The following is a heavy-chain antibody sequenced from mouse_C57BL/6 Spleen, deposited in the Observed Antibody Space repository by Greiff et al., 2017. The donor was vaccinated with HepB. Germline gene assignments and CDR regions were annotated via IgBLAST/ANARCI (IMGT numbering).Heavy chain of an antibody. CDR1: GYSITSGYY. V-gene: IGHV3-6*01. Sequence: EVKLVESGPGLVKPSQSLSLTCSVTGYSITSGYYWNWIRQFPGNKLEWMGYISYDGSNNYNPSLKNRISITRDTSKNQFFLKLNSVTTEDTATYYCARYYYGSSYYFDYWGQGTTLTVSS. J-gene: IGHJ2*01. CDR2: ISYDGSN. CDR3: ARYYYGSSYYFDY. D-gene: IGHD1-1*01.